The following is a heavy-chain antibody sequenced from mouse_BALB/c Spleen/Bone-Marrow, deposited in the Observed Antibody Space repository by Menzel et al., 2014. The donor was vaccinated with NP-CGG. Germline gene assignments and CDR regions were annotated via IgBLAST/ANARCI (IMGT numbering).Heavy chain of an antibody. D-gene: IGHD3-1*01. CDR2: IHPSNGRT. CDR1: GYTFTSFW. J-gene: IGHJ4*01. V-gene: IGHV1S81*02. Sequence: VKLVESGTGLVKPGASVRLSCKASGYTFTSFWIHWVKQGPGQGLEWTGEIHPSNGRTNYSEKFKTKATLTVDKSSSTAHRQLSSLASEDAAVYYCARGAARAMMEDWGQGTSVTVSS. CDR3: ARGAARAMMED.